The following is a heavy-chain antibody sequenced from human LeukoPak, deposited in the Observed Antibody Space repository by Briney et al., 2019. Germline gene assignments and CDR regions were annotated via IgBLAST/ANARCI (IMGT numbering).Heavy chain of an antibody. D-gene: IGHD1-26*01. Sequence: ASVKVSCKASGYTFTGYYMHWVRQAPGQGLEWMGWINPNSGGTNYAQKLQGRVTMTTDTSTSTAYMELRSLRSDDTAVYYCARDKGGVGARTFDYWGQGTLVTVSS. CDR3: ARDKGGVGARTFDY. CDR2: INPNSGGT. J-gene: IGHJ4*02. V-gene: IGHV1-2*02. CDR1: GYTFTGYY.